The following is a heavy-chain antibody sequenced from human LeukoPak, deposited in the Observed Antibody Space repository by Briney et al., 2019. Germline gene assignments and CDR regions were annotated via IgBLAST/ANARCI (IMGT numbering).Heavy chain of an antibody. CDR3: AREADLSHIVVVTGSDDAFDI. CDR1: GFTSSSYA. D-gene: IGHD2-21*02. V-gene: IGHV3-30*04. Sequence: AGGSLRLSCAASGFTSSSYAMRWVRQAPGKGLEWVAGISYDGSNKYYADSVKGRFTISRDNSKNTLYLQMNSLRAEDTAVYYCAREADLSHIVVVTGSDDAFDIWGQGTMVTVSS. J-gene: IGHJ3*02. CDR2: ISYDGSNK.